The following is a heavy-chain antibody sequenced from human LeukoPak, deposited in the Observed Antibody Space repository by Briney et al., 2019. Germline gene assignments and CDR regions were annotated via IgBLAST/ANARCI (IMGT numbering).Heavy chain of an antibody. CDR1: EFSVGSNY. CDR3: ARDQDDFWRGMDV. D-gene: IGHD3-3*01. Sequence: GGSLRLSCAASEFSVGSNYMTWVRQAPGKGPEWVSLIYSGGSTYYADSVKGRFTISRDNSKNTLYLQMNSLRAEDTAVYYCARDQDDFWRGMDVWGKGTTVTVSS. CDR2: IYSGGST. V-gene: IGHV3-66*01. J-gene: IGHJ6*03.